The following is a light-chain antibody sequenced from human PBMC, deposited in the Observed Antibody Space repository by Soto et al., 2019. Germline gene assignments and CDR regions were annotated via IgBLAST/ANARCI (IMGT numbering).Light chain of an antibody. Sequence: EIVLTQSPGTLSLSPGERATLSCRASQSVSNNYLAWYQQKPGQAPRLLIYGASNRATGIPDRFSGSGSGTDFTLTISRLEPEDFATYFCQQLYTYPHTFGLGTQLQI. J-gene: IGKJ2*01. CDR3: QQLYTYPHT. V-gene: IGKV3-20*01. CDR1: QSVSNNY. CDR2: GAS.